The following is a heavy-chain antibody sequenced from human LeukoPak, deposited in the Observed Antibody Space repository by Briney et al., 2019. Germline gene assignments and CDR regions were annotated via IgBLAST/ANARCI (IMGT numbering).Heavy chain of an antibody. CDR3: ASNSTGSAFDF. CDR2: LYNIGSI. CDR1: GASISNTYY. D-gene: IGHD2/OR15-2a*01. V-gene: IGHV4-59*08. Sequence: SETLSLTCTVSGASISNTYYWSWIRQLPGKGLEWIGNLYNIGSITYKPSLKSRVTMSVDMSKNQFSLRLTSVTAADTAVYFCASNSTGSAFDFWGQGVLVTVSS. J-gene: IGHJ4*02.